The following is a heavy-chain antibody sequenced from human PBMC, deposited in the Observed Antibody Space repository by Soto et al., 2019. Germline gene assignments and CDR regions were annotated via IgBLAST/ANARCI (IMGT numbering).Heavy chain of an antibody. J-gene: IGHJ4*02. D-gene: IGHD3-16*01. Sequence: QVQLVQSGAEVKKPGSSVTVSCQTSGGTFTTSTISWVRQAPGQGLEWMGGIIPVFGTPSYAQKFQGRVTMIADKSSSTAYMELLNLRSEDTAMYYCARPADYVSGFPQWAQGTLVTVSS. CDR3: ARPADYVSGFPQ. CDR2: IIPVFGTP. V-gene: IGHV1-69*06. CDR1: GGTFTTST.